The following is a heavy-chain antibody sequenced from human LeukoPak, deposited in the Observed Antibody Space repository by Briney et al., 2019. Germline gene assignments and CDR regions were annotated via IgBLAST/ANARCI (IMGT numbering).Heavy chain of an antibody. D-gene: IGHD4-17*01. J-gene: IGHJ1*01. CDR1: GGSISSGDYY. CDR3: ARANGDYVEYFQH. Sequence: SETLSLTCTVSGGSISSGDYYWSWIRQPPGKGLEWIGYIYYSGSTYYNPSLKSRVTISVDTSKNQFSLKLSPVTAADTAVYYCARANGDYVEYFQHWGQGTLVTVSS. CDR2: IYYSGST. V-gene: IGHV4-30-4*01.